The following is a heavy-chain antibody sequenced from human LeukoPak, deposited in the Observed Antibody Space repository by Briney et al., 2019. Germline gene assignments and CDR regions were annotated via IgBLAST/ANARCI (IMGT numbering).Heavy chain of an antibody. CDR1: DGSISGYY. CDR2: IYYSGST. Sequence: KSSETLSLTCTVSDGSISGYYWSWIRQPPGKGLEWIGYIYYSGSTNYNPSLMSRVTISVDTSKNQFSLKLSSVTAADTAVYYCARDSLRRVTAFDIWGQGTMVTVSS. CDR3: ARDSLRRVTAFDI. J-gene: IGHJ3*02. V-gene: IGHV4-59*01. D-gene: IGHD6-6*01.